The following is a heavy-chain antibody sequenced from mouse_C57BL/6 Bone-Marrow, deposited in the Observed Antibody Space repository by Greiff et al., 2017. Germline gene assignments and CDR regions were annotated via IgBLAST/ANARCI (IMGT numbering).Heavy chain of an antibody. CDR2: ISNGGGST. CDR1: GFTFSDYY. CDR3: ARPHGWYFDV. V-gene: IGHV5-12*01. D-gene: IGHD1-1*02. J-gene: IGHJ1*03. Sequence: EVQLMESGGGLVQPGGSLKLSCAASGFTFSDYYMYWVRQTPEKRLEWVEYISNGGGSTYYPDTVKGRVTISRDNAKNTLYLQVSRLKSEDTAMYYCARPHGWYFDVWGTGTTVTVSS.